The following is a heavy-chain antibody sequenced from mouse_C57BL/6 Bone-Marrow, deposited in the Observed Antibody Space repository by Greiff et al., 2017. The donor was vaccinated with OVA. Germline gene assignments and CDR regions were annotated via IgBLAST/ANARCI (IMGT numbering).Heavy chain of an antibody. CDR2: IDPETGGT. CDR1: GYTFTDYE. D-gene: IGHD2-2*01. V-gene: IGHV1-15*01. J-gene: IGHJ2*01. CDR3: TRDYGYDGDY. Sequence: QVQLKQSGAELVRPGASVTLSCKASGYTFTDYEMHWVKQTPVHGLEWIGAIDPETGGTAYNQKFKGKAILTADKSSSTAYMELRSLTSEDSAVYYCTRDYGYDGDYWGQGTTLTVSS.